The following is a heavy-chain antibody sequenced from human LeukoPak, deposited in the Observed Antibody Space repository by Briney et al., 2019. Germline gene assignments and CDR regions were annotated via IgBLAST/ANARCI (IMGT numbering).Heavy chain of an antibody. Sequence: PSETLSLTCAVFGGSISSRDYSWTWLRQHPGKGLEWIATIYYSGSTENNPSLKSRVTISVDTSKNQVSLKLSSVTAADASVYYCARGSNYDTLGYHFEYWGQGTLVTVSS. D-gene: IGHD3-16*01. CDR1: GGSISSRDYS. CDR2: IYYSGST. V-gene: IGHV4-31*11. J-gene: IGHJ4*02. CDR3: ARGSNYDTLGYHFEY.